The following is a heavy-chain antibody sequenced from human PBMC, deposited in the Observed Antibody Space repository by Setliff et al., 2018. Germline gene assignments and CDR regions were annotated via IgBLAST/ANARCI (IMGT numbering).Heavy chain of an antibody. V-gene: IGHV1-18*01. Sequence: ASVKVSCKASGYTFTNYGVTWVRQAPGQGLEWMGWIGAYNGNTYNAHKFQGRVTMTSDTSPSTAYMELRSLRSDDTAVYYCARVTIAVAGYFDFWGQGTQVTVSS. CDR3: ARVTIAVAGYFDF. J-gene: IGHJ4*02. D-gene: IGHD6-19*01. CDR2: IGAYNGNT. CDR1: GYTFTNYG.